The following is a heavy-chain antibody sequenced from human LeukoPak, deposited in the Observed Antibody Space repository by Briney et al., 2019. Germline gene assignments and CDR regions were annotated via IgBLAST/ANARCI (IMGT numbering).Heavy chain of an antibody. Sequence: SETLSLTCAVYGGSFGGYYWSWIRQPPGKGLEWIGEINHSGSTNYNPSLKSRVTISVDTSKNQFSLKLSSVTAADTAVYYCARGVPDIVVVPAPRGGWFDPWGQGTLVTVSS. CDR1: GGSFGGYY. CDR2: INHSGST. D-gene: IGHD2-2*01. CDR3: ARGVPDIVVVPAPRGGWFDP. V-gene: IGHV4-34*01. J-gene: IGHJ5*02.